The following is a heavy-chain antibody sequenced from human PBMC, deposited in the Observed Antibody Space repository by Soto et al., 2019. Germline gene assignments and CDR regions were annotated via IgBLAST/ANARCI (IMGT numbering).Heavy chain of an antibody. CDR2: MSFDGSNK. CDR3: AKEFVWEFQLSHTYYNSGMDV. J-gene: IGHJ6*02. D-gene: IGHD1-1*01. CDR1: GFTFRSYG. V-gene: IGHV3-30*18. Sequence: QVQLVESGGGVVQPGRSLRLSCAASGFTFRSYGMHWVRQAPGKGLEWVALMSFDGSNKYYADSVRGRFTISSANSKSTLELRMDILRPEDTAWYYWAKEFVWEFQLSHTYYNSGMDVWGQGTTVTVSS.